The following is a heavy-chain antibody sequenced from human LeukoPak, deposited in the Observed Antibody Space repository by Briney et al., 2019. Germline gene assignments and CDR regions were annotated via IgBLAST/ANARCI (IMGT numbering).Heavy chain of an antibody. V-gene: IGHV1-18*01. Sequence: ASVKVSCKASGYTFTSYGISWVQQAPGQGLEWMGWISAYNGNTNYAQKLQGRVTMTTDTSTSTAYMELRSLRSDDTAVYYCARGQSTYYDFWTANLYFDYWGQGTLVTVSS. J-gene: IGHJ4*02. D-gene: IGHD3-3*01. CDR2: ISAYNGNT. CDR1: GYTFTSYG. CDR3: ARGQSTYYDFWTANLYFDY.